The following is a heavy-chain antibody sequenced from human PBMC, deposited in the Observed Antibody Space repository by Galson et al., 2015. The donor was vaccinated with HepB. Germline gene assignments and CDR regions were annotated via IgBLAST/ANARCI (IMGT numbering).Heavy chain of an antibody. CDR2: ISVYSGNT. CDR1: GYTFTSYA. CDR3: ARGGDYDLLPGYLYFDF. D-gene: IGHD3-9*01. J-gene: IGHJ4*02. V-gene: IGHV1-18*04. Sequence: QSGAEVKKPGASVKVSCKVSGYTFTSYAIGWVRQAPGQGLEWMGWISVYSGNTDYAQKLRDRVTMTADTFTGTAYMELRSLRSDDTAVDYCARGGDYDLLPGYLYFDFWGQGSLVTVSS.